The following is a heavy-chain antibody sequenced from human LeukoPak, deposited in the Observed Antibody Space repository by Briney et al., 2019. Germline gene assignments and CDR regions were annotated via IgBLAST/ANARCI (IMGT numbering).Heavy chain of an antibody. D-gene: IGHD3-10*01. CDR1: GGSISSYY. CDR3: ARSFYGFGGYFDY. J-gene: IGHJ4*02. V-gene: IGHV4-39*01. CDR2: IYYSGST. Sequence: PSETLSLTCTVSGGSISSYYWSWIRQPPGKGLEWIGSIYYSGSTYYNPSLKSRVTISVDTSKNQFSLKLSSVTAADTAVYYCARSFYGFGGYFDYWGQGTLVTVSS.